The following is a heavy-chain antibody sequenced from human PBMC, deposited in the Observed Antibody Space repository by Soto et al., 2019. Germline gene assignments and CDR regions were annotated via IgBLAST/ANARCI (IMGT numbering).Heavy chain of an antibody. CDR3: ARAGGYAYFDS. J-gene: IGHJ4*01. D-gene: IGHD5-12*01. Sequence: SETLSLTCAVYGGPFSGYYWNWIRQPPGKGLEWIGEINNRGSTKYNPSLKSQVTISADTSKNQFSLRLSSVTAADTAVYYCARAGGYAYFDSWGHGIMVTVYS. V-gene: IGHV4-34*01. CDR1: GGPFSGYY. CDR2: INNRGST.